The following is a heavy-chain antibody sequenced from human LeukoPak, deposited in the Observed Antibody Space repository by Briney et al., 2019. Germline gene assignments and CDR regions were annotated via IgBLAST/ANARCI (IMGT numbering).Heavy chain of an antibody. V-gene: IGHV4-39*01. CDR1: GGSITRTPYY. D-gene: IGHD6-19*01. CDR2: IYYSGST. CDR3: ASPPGYSSGWYYFDY. Sequence: RPSETLSLTCTVSGGSITRTPYYWNWIRQHPGKGLEWIGSIYYSGSTYYNPSLKSRVTISVDTSKNQFSLKLSSVTAADTAVYYCASPPGYSSGWYYFDYWGQGTLVTVSS. J-gene: IGHJ4*02.